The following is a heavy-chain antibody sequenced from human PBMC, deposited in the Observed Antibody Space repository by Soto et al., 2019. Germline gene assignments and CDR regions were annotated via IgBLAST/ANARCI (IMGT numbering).Heavy chain of an antibody. V-gene: IGHV3-11*05. CDR1: GFTFSDHY. J-gene: IGHJ4*02. CDR2: ISTSSSYT. Sequence: QVQLVESGGGLVKPGGSLRLSCVASGFTFSDHYMTWIRQAPGKGLEWLSYISTSSSYTNYADSVKGRFTISRDNAMNSLYLQMNSLRAEDTAVYDCARLRLTGYFDYWGQGTLVTVSS. CDR3: ARLRLTGYFDY.